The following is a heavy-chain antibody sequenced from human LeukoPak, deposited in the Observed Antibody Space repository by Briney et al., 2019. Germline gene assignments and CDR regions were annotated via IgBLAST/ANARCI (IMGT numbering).Heavy chain of an antibody. CDR3: TKELDYSNRKPAAYFDV. V-gene: IGHV3-74*01. J-gene: IGHJ4*02. CDR2: INNDGKIV. Sequence: GGSLRLSCSASGFIFSDYWMHWVRQAPGKGPVWVSRINNDGKIVTYADFVKGRFTISRDNTKDTVYLQMNSLRAEDTALYYCTKELDYSNRKPAAYFDVWGQGTLVTVSS. D-gene: IGHD4-11*01. CDR1: GFIFSDYW.